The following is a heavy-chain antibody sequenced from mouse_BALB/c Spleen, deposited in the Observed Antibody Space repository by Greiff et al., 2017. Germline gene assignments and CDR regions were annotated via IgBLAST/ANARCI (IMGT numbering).Heavy chain of an antibody. CDR2: IYPGDGDT. D-gene: IGHD1-1*01. J-gene: IGHJ2*01. Sequence: VQLQQSGAELARPGASVKLSCKASGYTFTSYWMQWVKQRPGQGLEWIGAIYPGDGDTRYTQKFKGKATLTADKSSSTAYMQLSSLASEDSAVYYCARNYLHYYGSSRFDYWGQGTTLTVSS. V-gene: IGHV1-87*01. CDR3: ARNYLHYYGSSRFDY. CDR1: GYTFTSYW.